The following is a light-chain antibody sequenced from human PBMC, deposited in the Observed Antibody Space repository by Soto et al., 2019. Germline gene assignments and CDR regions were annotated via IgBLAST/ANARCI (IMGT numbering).Light chain of an antibody. J-gene: IGKJ1*01. Sequence: EIVLTQSPGTLSLSPGERATLSCRASQSVSSSYLAWYQQKPGQAPRLLIYGASSRATGIPDRFSGSGSGKAFPLTISRLEPEDFAVYYCQQYGSSPGTFGQGTKVEIK. CDR3: QQYGSSPGT. CDR1: QSVSSSY. V-gene: IGKV3-20*01. CDR2: GAS.